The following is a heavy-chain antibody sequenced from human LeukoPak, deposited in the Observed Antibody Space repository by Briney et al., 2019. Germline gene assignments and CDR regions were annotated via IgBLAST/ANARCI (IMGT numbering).Heavy chain of an antibody. V-gene: IGHV3-7*01. CDR1: GFTISSSW. CDR3: TRGWSPIL. Sequence: GRSLRLSCAASGFTISSSWMSWVRQAPGKGLEWVATIKQDGSETHYMDSVKGRFTISRDNAKNSLCLQMDSLRAEDTAVYYCTRGWSPILWGQGTLVTVSS. CDR2: IKQDGSET. J-gene: IGHJ4*02. D-gene: IGHD6-13*01.